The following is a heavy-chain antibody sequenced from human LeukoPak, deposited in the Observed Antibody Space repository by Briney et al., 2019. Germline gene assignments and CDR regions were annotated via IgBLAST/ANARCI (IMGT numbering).Heavy chain of an antibody. CDR3: ARDWGREGVAVAGMVEEGDY. Sequence: ASVKVSCKASGYTFTSYYMHWVRQAPGQGLEWMGIINPSGGSTSYAQKFQGRVTMTRDTSTSTVYMELSSLRSEDTAVYYCARDWGREGVAVAGMVEEGDYWGQGTLVTVSS. D-gene: IGHD6-19*01. J-gene: IGHJ4*02. V-gene: IGHV1-46*01. CDR2: INPSGGST. CDR1: GYTFTSYY.